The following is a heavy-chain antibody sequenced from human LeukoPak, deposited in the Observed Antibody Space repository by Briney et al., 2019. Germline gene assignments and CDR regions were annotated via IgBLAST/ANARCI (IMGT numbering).Heavy chain of an antibody. CDR1: GFTFSSYA. Sequence: GGSLRLSCAASGFTFSSYAMAWVRQAPGKGLEWVSALTGTGGSTFYADSVKGRFTISRDNSKNTLYLQMNSLRAEDTAVYYCAKDAGPRGAFSGLFDFWGQGTLVTVSS. CDR2: LTGTGGST. J-gene: IGHJ4*02. D-gene: IGHD1-26*01. CDR3: AKDAGPRGAFSGLFDF. V-gene: IGHV3-23*01.